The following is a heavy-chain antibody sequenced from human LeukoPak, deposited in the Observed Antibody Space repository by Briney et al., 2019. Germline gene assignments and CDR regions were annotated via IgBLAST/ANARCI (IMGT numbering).Heavy chain of an antibody. CDR2: ISLAGRT. CDR3: SRESGPFCPFGH. Sequence: SETLSLTCGVSGGSITTTNYWSRVRQPPGGGLEWIGEISLAGRTRYNPSLKSRVNISIDESKNHLYLNLASVTAADTAVYYCSRESGPFCPFGHWGQGTLVAVTS. D-gene: IGHD1-26*01. J-gene: IGHJ4*02. V-gene: IGHV4-4*02. CDR1: GGSITTTNY.